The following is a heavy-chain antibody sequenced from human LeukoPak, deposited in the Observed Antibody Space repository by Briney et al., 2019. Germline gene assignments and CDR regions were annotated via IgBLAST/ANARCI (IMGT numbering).Heavy chain of an antibody. V-gene: IGHV4-39*07. CDR2: IYYSGST. CDR1: GGSISSSSYY. D-gene: IGHD6-19*01. Sequence: SETLSLTCTVSGGSISSSSYYWGWIRQPPGKGLEWIGSIYYSGSTYYNPSLKSRVTISVDTSKNQFSLKLSSVTAADTAVYYCARVRISSGWYTFDYWGQGTLVTVSS. J-gene: IGHJ4*02. CDR3: ARVRISSGWYTFDY.